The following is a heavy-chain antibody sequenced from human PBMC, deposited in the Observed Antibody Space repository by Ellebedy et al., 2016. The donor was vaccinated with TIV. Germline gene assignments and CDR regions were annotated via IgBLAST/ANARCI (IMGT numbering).Heavy chain of an antibody. J-gene: IGHJ4*02. V-gene: IGHV4-34*01. CDR2: INHSGST. Sequence: SETLSLTXAVYGGSFSGYYWSWIRQPPGKGLEWIGEINHSGSTNYNPSLKSRVTISVDRSKNQFSLKLSSVTAADTAVYYCARAATVLVFDYWGQGTLVTVSS. D-gene: IGHD1-26*01. CDR3: ARAATVLVFDY. CDR1: GGSFSGYY.